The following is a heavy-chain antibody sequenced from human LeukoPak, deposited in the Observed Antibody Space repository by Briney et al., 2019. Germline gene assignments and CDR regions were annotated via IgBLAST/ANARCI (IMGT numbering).Heavy chain of an antibody. CDR1: GFTLSDYY. Sequence: PGGSLRLSRAASGFTLSDYYMSWIRQAPGKGVEWVSYISSSGRTIYYADSVKGRFTIARDNSNNSLYLQMNSLRAEVTAVYYCARDLYSSSGRGPYYYYYMDVWGKGTMVTVSS. J-gene: IGHJ6*03. D-gene: IGHD6-13*01. V-gene: IGHV3-11*04. CDR2: ISSSGRTI. CDR3: ARDLYSSSGRGPYYYYYMDV.